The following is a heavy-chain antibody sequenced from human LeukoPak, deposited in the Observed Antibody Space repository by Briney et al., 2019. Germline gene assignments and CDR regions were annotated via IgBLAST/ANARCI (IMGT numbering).Heavy chain of an antibody. Sequence: GASVKVSCKASGYTFTSYGISWVRQAPGQGLEWMGWISAYNGNTNYAQKLQGRVTMTTDTSTSTAYMELRSLRSDDTAVYYCARDRYTEEQQLVRFDYWGQGTLVTVSS. D-gene: IGHD6-13*01. V-gene: IGHV1-18*01. CDR1: GYTFTSYG. CDR3: ARDRYTEEQQLVRFDY. J-gene: IGHJ4*02. CDR2: ISAYNGNT.